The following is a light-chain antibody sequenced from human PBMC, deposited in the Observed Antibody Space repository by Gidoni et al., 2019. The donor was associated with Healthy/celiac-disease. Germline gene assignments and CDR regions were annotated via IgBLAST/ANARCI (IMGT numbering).Light chain of an antibody. Sequence: EIVMTQSPATLSVSPGERATLSCRASQSVSSNLAWYQQKPGQAPRLLIYGASTRATCIPARFSGSGSGTEFTLTISSLQSEDSAVYYCQQYNNWPPWTFGQGTKVEIK. J-gene: IGKJ1*01. CDR3: QQYNNWPPWT. CDR2: GAS. V-gene: IGKV3-15*01. CDR1: QSVSSN.